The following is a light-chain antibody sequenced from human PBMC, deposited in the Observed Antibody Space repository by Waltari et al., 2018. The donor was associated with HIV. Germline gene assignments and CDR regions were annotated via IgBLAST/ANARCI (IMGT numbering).Light chain of an antibody. J-gene: IGKJ2*03. CDR2: AAS. V-gene: IGKV1-9*01. Sequence: DIQLTQSPSFLSASVGDRVTITCRASQGISSYLAWYQQKPGKAPKLLIYAASTLQSGVPSRFSGSGSGTEFTLTISSLQPEDFATYYCQQLNSYPPYSFGQGTKLEIK. CDR1: QGISSY. CDR3: QQLNSYPPYS.